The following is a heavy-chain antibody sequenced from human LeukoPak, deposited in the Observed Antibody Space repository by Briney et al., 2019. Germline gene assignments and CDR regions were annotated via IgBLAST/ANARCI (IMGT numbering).Heavy chain of an antibody. D-gene: IGHD1-1*01. CDR3: ARDRLEGGNTFDS. CDR2: ITGSSSYI. Sequence: GGSLRLSCAASGFSFRSYSMDWVGQAPGKGREWVSSITGSSSYISYADSVKGRFTISRDNAENSLFLQMNSLRPEDTAVYFCARDRLEGGNTFDSWGQGTLVTVSS. CDR1: GFSFRSYS. V-gene: IGHV3-21*01. J-gene: IGHJ5*01.